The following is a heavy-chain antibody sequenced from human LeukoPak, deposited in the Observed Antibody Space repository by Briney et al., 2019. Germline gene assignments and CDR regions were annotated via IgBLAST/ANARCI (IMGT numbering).Heavy chain of an antibody. CDR1: GYSISSGYY. J-gene: IGHJ4*02. CDR3: AREHRTGYGDYFDY. V-gene: IGHV4-38-2*02. D-gene: IGHD4-17*01. CDR2: IYHSGST. Sequence: PSETLSLTCTVSGYSISSGYYWGWIRQPPGKGLEWIGSIYHSGSTYYNPSLKSRVTISVDTSKNQFSLKLSSVTAADTAVYYCAREHRTGYGDYFDYWGQGTLVTVSS.